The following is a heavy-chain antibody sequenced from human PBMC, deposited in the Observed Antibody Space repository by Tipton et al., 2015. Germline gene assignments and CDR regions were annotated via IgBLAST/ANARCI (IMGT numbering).Heavy chain of an antibody. V-gene: IGHV4-39*07. CDR1: GGSISSSSYV. J-gene: IGHJ4*02. CDR2: ISHSGNT. CDR3: ACHDYDLLTRDYQTVDY. Sequence: TLSLTCSVSGGSISSSSYVWGWIRQPPGKGLEWIGSISHSGNTYYTPSLKSRVTISADTSKNQFSLRLSSVTAADTAVYYCACHDYDLLTRDYQTVDYWGQGTVVTVSS. D-gene: IGHD3-9*01.